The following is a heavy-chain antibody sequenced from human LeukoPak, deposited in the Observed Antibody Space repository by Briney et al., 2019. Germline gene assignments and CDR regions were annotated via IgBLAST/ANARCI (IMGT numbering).Heavy chain of an antibody. D-gene: IGHD3-10*01. CDR3: ARDHYGSGSYYKVMSY. CDR1: GFTFSNYE. Sequence: GGSLRLSCAASGFTFSNYEMNWVRQAPGKGPEWVSYISSSGSSIYYADSVKGRFTISRDNAKNSLYLQMNSLRAEDTAVYFCARDHYGSGSYYKVMSYWGQGTLVSVSS. CDR2: ISSSGSSI. J-gene: IGHJ4*02. V-gene: IGHV3-48*03.